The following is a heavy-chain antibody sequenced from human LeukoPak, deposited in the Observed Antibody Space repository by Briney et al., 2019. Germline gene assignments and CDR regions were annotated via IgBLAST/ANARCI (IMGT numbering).Heavy chain of an antibody. V-gene: IGHV4-34*01. J-gene: IGHJ4*02. D-gene: IGHD3-16*02. CDR2: INHSGST. CDR3: ARSNGCSSGSCSYDYVWGSYRPYYFDY. Sequence: SETLSLTCAVYGGSFSGYYWSWIRQPPGKGLEWIGEINHSGSTNYNPSLKSRVTIPVDTSKNQFSLKLSSVTAADTAVYYCARSNGCSSGSCSYDYVWGSYRPYYFDYWGQGTLVTVSS. CDR1: GGSFSGYY.